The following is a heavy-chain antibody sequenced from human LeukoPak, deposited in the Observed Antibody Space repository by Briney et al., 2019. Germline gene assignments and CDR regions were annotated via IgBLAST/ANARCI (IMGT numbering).Heavy chain of an antibody. CDR2: IIPIFGTA. J-gene: IGHJ6*03. Sequence: GASVKVSCKASGGTFSSYAISWVRQAPGQGLEWMGGIIPIFGTANYAQKFQGRVTITTDESTSTAYMELSSLRSEDTAVDYCARGTLYYDFWSGYRENYYMDVWGKGTTVTVSS. CDR3: ARGTLYYDFWSGYRENYYMDV. D-gene: IGHD3-3*01. CDR1: GGTFSSYA. V-gene: IGHV1-69*05.